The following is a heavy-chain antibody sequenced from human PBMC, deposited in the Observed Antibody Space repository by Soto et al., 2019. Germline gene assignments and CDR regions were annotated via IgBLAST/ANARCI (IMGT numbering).Heavy chain of an antibody. CDR1: GFNFSDYY. D-gene: IGHD6-13*01. CDR2: ISSSGSTI. Sequence: GGSLRLSCAASGFNFSDYYMSWIRQAPGKGLEWVSYISSSGSTIYYADSVKGRFTISRDNAKNSLYLPMNSLRAEDTAVYYFARFPGYSSSWSSHGYSDWGQGTLGPASS. V-gene: IGHV3-11*01. CDR3: ARFPGYSSSWSSHGYSD. J-gene: IGHJ4*02.